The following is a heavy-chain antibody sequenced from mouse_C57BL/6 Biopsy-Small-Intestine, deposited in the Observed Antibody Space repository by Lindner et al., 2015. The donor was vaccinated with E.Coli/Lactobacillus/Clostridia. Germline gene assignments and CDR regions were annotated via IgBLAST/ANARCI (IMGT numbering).Heavy chain of an antibody. CDR1: GFNIKDYY. Sequence: VQLQESGAELVRPGASVKLSCTVSGFNIKDYYLCWVRQRPEQGLEWIGRIDPEDGDTEYAPNFQGKATMTADTSSNTANLQLSSLTSEDTAVYYCTIGSSYWYFDVWGTGTTVTVSS. V-gene: IGHV14-1*01. J-gene: IGHJ1*03. CDR3: TIGSSYWYFDV. D-gene: IGHD1-1*01. CDR2: IDPEDGDT.